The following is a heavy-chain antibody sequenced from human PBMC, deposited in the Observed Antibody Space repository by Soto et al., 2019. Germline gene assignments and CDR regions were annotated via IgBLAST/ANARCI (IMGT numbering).Heavy chain of an antibody. J-gene: IGHJ4*02. Sequence: EVQLLESGGGLVQSGGSLRLSCAASGFTFSSYAMSWVRQAPGKGLEWVSAISGSGGSTYYADSVKGRFTISRDNSKNTLYLQMNSLRAEDTAVYYCAKVSGGSCYPICNFDYWGQGTLVTVSS. CDR3: AKVSGGSCYPICNFDY. CDR2: ISGSGGST. D-gene: IGHD2-15*01. V-gene: IGHV3-23*01. CDR1: GFTFSSYA.